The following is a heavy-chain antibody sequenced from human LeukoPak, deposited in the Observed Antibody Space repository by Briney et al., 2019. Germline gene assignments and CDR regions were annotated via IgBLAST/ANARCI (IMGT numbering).Heavy chain of an antibody. Sequence: SSETLSLTCTVSGGSITSTTYYWSWIRQPAGKGPEWIGRIYTSGITAYNPSLKSRVTISVETSKNQFSLKLSSVTAADTAVYYCARGRRYCSGGSCFFRTYYFDYWGQGTLVTVSS. CDR1: GGSITSTTYY. J-gene: IGHJ4*02. CDR2: IYTSGIT. D-gene: IGHD2-15*01. V-gene: IGHV4-61*02. CDR3: ARGRRYCSGGSCFFRTYYFDY.